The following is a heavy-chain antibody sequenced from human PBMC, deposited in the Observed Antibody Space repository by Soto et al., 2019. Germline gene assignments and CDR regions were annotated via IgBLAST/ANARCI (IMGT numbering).Heavy chain of an antibody. CDR3: ARPYSAMGV. CDR2: IYSDNNT. V-gene: IGHV3-53*02. J-gene: IGHJ6*02. Sequence: EVQLVETGGDLIQPGGSLRLSCAASGFTVSSDSMTWVRQAPGKGLEWISIIYSDNNTDYADSVKGRFSISRDTSKDILDLQMNSLRAEDTAEYYCARPYSAMGVWGQGTTVTVSS. CDR1: GFTVSSDS.